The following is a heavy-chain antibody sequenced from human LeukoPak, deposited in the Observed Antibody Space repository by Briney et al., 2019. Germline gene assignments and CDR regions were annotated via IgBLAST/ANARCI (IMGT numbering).Heavy chain of an antibody. J-gene: IGHJ4*02. CDR1: GGSISSYY. D-gene: IGHD6-19*01. CDR3: ARYSSGWYGDFDY. Sequence: PSETLSLTCTVSGGSISSYYWSWIRQPPGKGLEWMGYIYYSGSTNYNPSPKRRVTISVDTYKSHLSLKLSSVTAAATAVYYCARYSSGWYGDFDYWGQGILVTVSS. V-gene: IGHV4-59*01. CDR2: IYYSGST.